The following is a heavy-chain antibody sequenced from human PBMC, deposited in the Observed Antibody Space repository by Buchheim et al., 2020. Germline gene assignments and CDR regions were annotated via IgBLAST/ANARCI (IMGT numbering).Heavy chain of an antibody. CDR3: ARPLVPDYYDSSGYSLGY. CDR1: GYSFTSYW. D-gene: IGHD3-22*01. V-gene: IGHV5-10-1*01. CDR2: IDPSDSYT. J-gene: IGHJ4*02. Sequence: EVQLVQSGAEVKKPGESLRISCKGSGYSFTSYWISWVRQMPGKGLEWMGRIDPSDSYTNYSPSFQGHVTISADKSIRTASLQWSSLKASDTAMYYCARPLVPDYYDSSGYSLGYWGQGTL.